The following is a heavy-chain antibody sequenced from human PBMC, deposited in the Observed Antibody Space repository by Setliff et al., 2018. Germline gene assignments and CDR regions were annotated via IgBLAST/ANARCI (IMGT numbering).Heavy chain of an antibody. CDR1: GFTFSSYA. Sequence: PGESLKISCAASGFTFSSYAMSWVRQAPGKGLEWVSAISGSGGSTYYADSVKGRFTISRDNSKNTLYLQMNSLRAEDTAVYYCATCRDGYNWHGICAFDIWGQGTMVTVSS. V-gene: IGHV3-23*01. CDR2: ISGSGGST. D-gene: IGHD5-12*01. CDR3: ATCRDGYNWHGICAFDI. J-gene: IGHJ3*02.